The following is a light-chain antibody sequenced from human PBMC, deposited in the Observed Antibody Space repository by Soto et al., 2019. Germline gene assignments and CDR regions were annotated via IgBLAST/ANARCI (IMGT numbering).Light chain of an antibody. J-gene: IGKJ1*01. V-gene: IGKV1-5*01. CDR2: DAS. Sequence: DIQMTQSPSTLSASVGDRVTITCRASRGFRYSLAWYQQKAGKAPKLLIYDASTLERGVPSRFSGRGSGTEFTLTISSLQPDDFGAYYCQQYDSYPWTFGQGTKVEVK. CDR3: QQYDSYPWT. CDR1: RGFRYS.